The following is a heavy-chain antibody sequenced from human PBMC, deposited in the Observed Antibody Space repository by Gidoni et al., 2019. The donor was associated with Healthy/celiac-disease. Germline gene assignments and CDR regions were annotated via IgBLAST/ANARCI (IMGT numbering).Heavy chain of an antibody. CDR3: ARRLISMGRWFDP. Sequence: QVQLVQSGAEVKKPGASVKVSCKASGYTFTSYYMHWVRQAPGQGLEWMGIINPSGGSTIYAQKFQGRVTITSDTSTSTVYMELSSLRSEDTAVYYCARRLISMGRWFDPWGQGTLVTVSS. CDR2: INPSGGST. V-gene: IGHV1-46*01. J-gene: IGHJ5*02. D-gene: IGHD3-16*01. CDR1: GYTFTSYY.